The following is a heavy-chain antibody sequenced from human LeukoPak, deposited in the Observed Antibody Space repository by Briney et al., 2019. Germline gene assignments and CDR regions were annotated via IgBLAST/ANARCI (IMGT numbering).Heavy chain of an antibody. J-gene: IGHJ4*02. Sequence: PSQTLSLTCAVSGGSTSSGGYSWSWIRQPPGKGLEWIGYIYHSGSTYYNPSPKSRVTISVDRSKNQFSLKLSSVTAADTAVYYCARGESGSFDYWGQGTLVTVSS. CDR2: IYHSGST. D-gene: IGHD1-1*01. V-gene: IGHV4-30-2*01. CDR3: ARGESGSFDY. CDR1: GGSTSSGGYS.